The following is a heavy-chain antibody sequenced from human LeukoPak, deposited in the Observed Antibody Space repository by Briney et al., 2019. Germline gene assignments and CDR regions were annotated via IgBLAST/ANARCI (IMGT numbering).Heavy chain of an antibody. J-gene: IGHJ5*02. V-gene: IGHV3-7*01. Sequence: QTGGSLRLSCAASGFTFSSYWMSWVRQAPGKGLEWVANIKQDGSEKYYVDSVKGRFTISRDNAKNSLYPQMSSLRAEDTAVYYCAGEPFMVRGVIYHSWGQGTLVTVSS. D-gene: IGHD3-10*01. CDR2: IKQDGSEK. CDR3: AGEPFMVRGVIYHS. CDR1: GFTFSSYW.